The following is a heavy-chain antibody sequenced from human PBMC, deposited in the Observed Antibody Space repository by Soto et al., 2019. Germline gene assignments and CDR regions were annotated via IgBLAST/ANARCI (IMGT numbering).Heavy chain of an antibody. V-gene: IGHV4-39*01. Sequence: LSLTCTVSGGSISSSSYYWGWILQPPGKGLEWIGSIYYSGSTYYNPSLKSRVTISVDTSKNQFSLKLSSVTAADTAVYYCARQIAAAGRFDPWGQGTLVTVSS. CDR2: IYYSGST. J-gene: IGHJ5*02. D-gene: IGHD6-13*01. CDR3: ARQIAAAGRFDP. CDR1: GGSISSSSYY.